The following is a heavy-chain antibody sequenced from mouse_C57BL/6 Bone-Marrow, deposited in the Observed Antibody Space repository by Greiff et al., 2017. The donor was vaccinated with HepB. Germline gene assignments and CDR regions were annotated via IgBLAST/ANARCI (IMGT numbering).Heavy chain of an antibody. Sequence: QVQLKESGAELARPGASVKLSCKASGYTFTSYGISWVKQRTGQGLEWIGEIYPRSGNTYYNEKFKGKATLTADKSSSTAYMELRSLTSEDSAVYFCARLGLITTVGERDLDYWGQGTTLTVSS. D-gene: IGHD1-1*01. V-gene: IGHV1-81*01. CDR2: IYPRSGNT. J-gene: IGHJ2*01. CDR1: GYTFTSYG. CDR3: ARLGLITTVGERDLDY.